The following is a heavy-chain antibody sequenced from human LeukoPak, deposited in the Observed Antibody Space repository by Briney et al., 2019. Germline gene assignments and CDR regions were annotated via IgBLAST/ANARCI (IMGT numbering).Heavy chain of an antibody. V-gene: IGHV3-53*01. CDR1: GFTFDDYA. J-gene: IGHJ4*02. CDR3: ARETGSYLGY. CDR2: IYSGGST. D-gene: IGHD7-27*01. Sequence: GRSLRLSCAASGFTFDDYAMHWVRQAPGKGLEWVSVIYSGGSTYYADSVKGRFTISRDNSKNTLYLQMNSLRAEDTAVYYCARETGSYLGYWGQGTLVTVSS.